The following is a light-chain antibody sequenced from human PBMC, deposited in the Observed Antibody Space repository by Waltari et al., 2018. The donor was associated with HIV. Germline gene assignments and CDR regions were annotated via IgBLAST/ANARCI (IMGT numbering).Light chain of an antibody. CDR2: GAS. Sequence: EILTTQPPATLFVSPGENVTLSCRASQNVITNLAWYQQKPGQAPSLLIYGASTRASGIPARFTGGGSGSDFTLTINSLQSEDCGLYYCQQYNGWPRTFGQGTKV. V-gene: IGKV3-15*01. CDR1: QNVITN. CDR3: QQYNGWPRT. J-gene: IGKJ1*01.